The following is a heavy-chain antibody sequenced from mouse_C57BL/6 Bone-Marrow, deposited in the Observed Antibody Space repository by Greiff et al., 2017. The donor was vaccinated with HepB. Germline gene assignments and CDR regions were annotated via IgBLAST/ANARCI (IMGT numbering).Heavy chain of an antibody. V-gene: IGHV5-4*01. Sequence: EVMLVDSGGGLVKPGGSLKLSCAASGFTFSSYAMSWVRQTPEKRLEWVATISDGGSYTYYPDNVKGRFTISRDNAKNNLYLQMSHLKSEDTAMYYCAREGAYYSNPYYFDYWGQGTTLTVSS. D-gene: IGHD2-5*01. CDR3: AREGAYYSNPYYFDY. J-gene: IGHJ2*01. CDR2: ISDGGSYT. CDR1: GFTFSSYA.